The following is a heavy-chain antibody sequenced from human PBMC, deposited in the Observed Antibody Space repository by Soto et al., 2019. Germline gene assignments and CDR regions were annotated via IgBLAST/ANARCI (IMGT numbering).Heavy chain of an antibody. CDR2: IIPIFGTA. V-gene: IGHV1-69*12. CDR1: GGTFSSYA. Sequence: QVQLVQAGAEVKKPGSSVKVSCKASGGTFSSYAISWVRQAPGQGLEWMGGIIPIFGTADYAQKFQGRVTITADDSKSTAYMELSSLRSEDKAGYYCASHYDTGGYYYRGLNYWGQGTLVTVSS. J-gene: IGHJ4*02. D-gene: IGHD3-22*01. CDR3: ASHYDTGGYYYRGLNY.